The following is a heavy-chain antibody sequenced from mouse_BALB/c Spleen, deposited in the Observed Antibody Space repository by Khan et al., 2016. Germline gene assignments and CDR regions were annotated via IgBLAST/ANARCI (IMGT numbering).Heavy chain of an antibody. CDR3: ARPDYGSSRGFAY. V-gene: IGHV9-3-1*01. J-gene: IGHJ3*01. CDR1: GYTFTNYG. CDR2: INTYTGEP. D-gene: IGHD1-1*01. Sequence: QCQLVQSGPELKKPGETVKMSCKASGYTFTNYGMNWVKQAPGKGLKWMGWINTYTGEPTYADDFKGRFAFSLETSASTAYLQISNLKNEDTATYVCARPDYGSSRGFAYWGEGTLVTGSA.